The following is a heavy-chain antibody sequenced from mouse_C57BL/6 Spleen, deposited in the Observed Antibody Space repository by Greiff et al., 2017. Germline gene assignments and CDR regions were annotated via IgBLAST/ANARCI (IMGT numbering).Heavy chain of an antibody. CDR1: GFTFSNYW. V-gene: IGHV6-3*01. J-gene: IGHJ2*01. CDR2: IRLKSDNYAT. D-gene: IGHD2-4*01. Sequence: EVKVEESGGGLVQPGGSMKLSCVASGFTFSNYWMNWVRQSPEKGLEWVAQIRLKSDNYATHYAESVKGRFTISRDDSKSSVYLQMNNLRAEDTGIYYCTVYYDYDVVDYWGQGTTLTVSS. CDR3: TVYYDYDVVDY.